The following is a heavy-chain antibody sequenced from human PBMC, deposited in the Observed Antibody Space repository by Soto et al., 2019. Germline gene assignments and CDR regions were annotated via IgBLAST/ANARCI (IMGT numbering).Heavy chain of an antibody. D-gene: IGHD3-22*01. CDR2: INPNSGGT. V-gene: IGHV1-2*02. Sequence: GASVKVSCKASGYTFTGYYMHWVRQAPGQGLEWMGWINPNSGGTNYAQKFQGRVTMTRDTSISTAYMELSRLRSDDTAVYYCARVTYYYDSSALSQARADYFQHWGQGTLVTSPQ. J-gene: IGHJ1*01. CDR3: ARVTYYYDSSALSQARADYFQH. CDR1: GYTFTGYY.